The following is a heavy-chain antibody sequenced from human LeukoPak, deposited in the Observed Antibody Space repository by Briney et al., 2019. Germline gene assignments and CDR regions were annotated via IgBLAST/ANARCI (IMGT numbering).Heavy chain of an antibody. V-gene: IGHV4-4*07. CDR1: GGSISSYY. J-gene: IGHJ3*02. CDR2: IYTSGST. Sequence: PSETLSLTCTVSGGSISSYYWSWIRQPAGKGLEWIGRIYTSGSTNYNPSLKSRVTMSVDTSKNQFSLKLSSVTAADTAVYYCVRYNWNYEPHDAFDIWGQGTMVTVSS. CDR3: VRYNWNYEPHDAFDI. D-gene: IGHD1-7*01.